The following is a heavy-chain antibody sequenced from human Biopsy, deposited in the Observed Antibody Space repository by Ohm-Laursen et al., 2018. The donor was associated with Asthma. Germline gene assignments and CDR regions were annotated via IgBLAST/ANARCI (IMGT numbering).Heavy chain of an antibody. CDR1: GFTFSNYG. CDR2: ISFDGSNK. V-gene: IGHV3-30*18. Sequence: SLRLSCAASGFTFSNYGMHWVRQAPGKGLDWVAVISFDGSNKNYTDSVKGRFTISRDNSRNTLHLQMNSLIAEDTAVYYCAKDVFPGWELRRGPDYWGQGTLVTVSS. CDR3: AKDVFPGWELRRGPDY. D-gene: IGHD4-23*01. J-gene: IGHJ4*02.